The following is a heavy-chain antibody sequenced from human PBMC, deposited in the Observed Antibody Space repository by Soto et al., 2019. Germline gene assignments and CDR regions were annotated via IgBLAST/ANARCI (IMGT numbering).Heavy chain of an antibody. Sequence: GGSLRLSFAASGFTFSSYGMHWVRQAPGKGLEWVAVISYYGSNKYYADSLQGRLTISRDNSKNTLYLKMNSLRAEDTAVYYCAKEQRRYSSGYYYSSSPFQHWGQGTLVTVSS. CDR3: AKEQRRYSSGYYYSSSPFQH. J-gene: IGHJ1*01. V-gene: IGHV3-30*18. CDR1: GFTFSSYG. D-gene: IGHD3-22*01. CDR2: ISYYGSNK.